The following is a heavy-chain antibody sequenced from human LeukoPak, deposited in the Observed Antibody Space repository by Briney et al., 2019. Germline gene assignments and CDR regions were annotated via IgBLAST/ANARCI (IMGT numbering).Heavy chain of an antibody. CDR3: ARRNYGYVWGSYRHGFY. D-gene: IGHD3-16*02. Sequence: SETLSLTCTVSGGSISSSSYYWGWIRQPPGKGLEWIGSMYYSGSTYYNPSLKSRVTISVDTSKNQFSLKLNSVTAADTAVYYCARRNYGYVWGSYRHGFYWGQGTLVTVSS. CDR1: GGSISSSSYY. CDR2: MYYSGST. V-gene: IGHV4-39*01. J-gene: IGHJ4*02.